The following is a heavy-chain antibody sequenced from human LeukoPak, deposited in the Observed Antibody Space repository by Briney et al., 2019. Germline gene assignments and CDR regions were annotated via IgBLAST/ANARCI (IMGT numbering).Heavy chain of an antibody. D-gene: IGHD3-3*01. CDR3: ARSGGHYDFWSGYHPFDY. V-gene: IGHV4-4*07. CDR2: IYTSGST. CDR1: GGSISSYY. J-gene: IGHJ4*02. Sequence: PSETLSLTCTVSGGSISSYYWSWIRQPAGKGLEWIGRIYTSGSTNYNPSLKSRVTMPVDTSKNQFSLKLSSMTAADTAVYYCARSGGHYDFWSGYHPFDYWGQGTLVTVSS.